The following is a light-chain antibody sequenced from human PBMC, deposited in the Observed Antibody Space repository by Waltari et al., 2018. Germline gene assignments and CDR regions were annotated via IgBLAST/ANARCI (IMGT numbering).Light chain of an antibody. CDR1: SGSIDSEY. V-gene: IGLV6-57*03. CDR2: KEN. Sequence: VFTQHHSVSGSPGQTVTISCTRSSGSIDSEYVQRYQQRAGNAPRPVIYKENQRASGVPYRFSGSIASSSNSASLAISGLKSEDEAYFYCQSSDDSYKPVFGSGTKLTVL. CDR3: QSSDDSYKPV. J-gene: IGLJ6*01.